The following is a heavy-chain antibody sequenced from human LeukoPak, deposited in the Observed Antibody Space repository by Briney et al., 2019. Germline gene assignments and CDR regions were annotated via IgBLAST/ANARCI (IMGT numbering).Heavy chain of an antibody. CDR3: VSRTRASHNFDY. J-gene: IGHJ4*02. CDR2: IYYSGST. Sequence: SETLSLTCTVSGGSISSGDYYWSWIRQPPGKGLEWIGYIYYSGSTYYNPSLKSRVDISVDTSKNQFSLKLSSVTATDTAVYYCVSRTRASHNFDYWGQGTLVTVSS. V-gene: IGHV4-30-4*01. CDR1: GGSISSGDYY. D-gene: IGHD1-26*01.